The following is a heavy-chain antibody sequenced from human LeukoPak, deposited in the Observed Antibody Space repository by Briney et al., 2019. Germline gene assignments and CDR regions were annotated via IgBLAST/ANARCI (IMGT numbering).Heavy chain of an antibody. Sequence: SETLSLNRTGSGGSISGFYRGWIRQPPGKGLEWIGYIYYSGSTNYNPSLKSRLTISIDTSENQFSLKLSSVAAADTAVYYCARENSSSSGRRAFVIWGQRTMVTVSS. J-gene: IGHJ3*02. V-gene: IGHV4-59*08. CDR2: IYYSGST. D-gene: IGHD6-6*01. CDR3: ARENSSSSGRRAFVI. CDR1: GGSISGFY.